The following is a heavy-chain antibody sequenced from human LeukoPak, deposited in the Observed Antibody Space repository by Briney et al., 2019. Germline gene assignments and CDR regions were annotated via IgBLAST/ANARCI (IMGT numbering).Heavy chain of an antibody. CDR2: IIPIFGTA. J-gene: IGHJ4*02. CDR1: GGTFSSYA. D-gene: IGHD3-3*01. CDR3: ARGDDFWSGFFDY. Sequence: SVKVSCKASGGTFSSYAIGWVRQAPGQGLEWMGGIIPIFGTANYAQKFQGRVTITTDGSTSTAYMELSSLRSEDTAVYYCARGDDFWSGFFDYWGQGTLVTVSS. V-gene: IGHV1-69*05.